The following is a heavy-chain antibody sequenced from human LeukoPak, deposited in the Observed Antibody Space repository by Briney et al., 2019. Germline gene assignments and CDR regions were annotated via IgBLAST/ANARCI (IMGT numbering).Heavy chain of an antibody. CDR2: ISYDGSNK. CDR1: GFTFSSYA. J-gene: IGHJ6*02. V-gene: IGHV3-30-3*01. D-gene: IGHD3-3*01. Sequence: GGSLRLYCAASGFTFSSYAMHRVRQAPGKGLGWVAVISYDGSNKYYADSVQGRFTISRDNSKNTLYLQMNSLRAEDTAVYYCARDRGYDFWSGHDYYGMDVWGQGTTVTVSS. CDR3: ARDRGYDFWSGHDYYGMDV.